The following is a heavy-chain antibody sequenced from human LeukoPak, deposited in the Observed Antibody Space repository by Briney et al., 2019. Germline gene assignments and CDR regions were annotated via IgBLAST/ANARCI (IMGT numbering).Heavy chain of an antibody. CDR1: GFTFSSYG. Sequence: PGGALRLSCAASGFTFSSYGMHWVRQASGKGLEWVAVISYDGNNKYYADSVKGRFTISRDNSKNTLYLQMNSLRAEDTAVYYCAKEDDPWDTAMGLDYWGQGTLVTVSS. CDR3: AKEDDPWDTAMGLDY. CDR2: ISYDGNNK. D-gene: IGHD5-18*01. V-gene: IGHV3-30*18. J-gene: IGHJ4*02.